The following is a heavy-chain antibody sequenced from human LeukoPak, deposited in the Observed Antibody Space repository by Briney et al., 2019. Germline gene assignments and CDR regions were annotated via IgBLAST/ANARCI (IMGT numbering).Heavy chain of an antibody. Sequence: ASVKVSCKASGYTFTGYYMHWVRQAPGQGLEWMGWINPNSGGTNYAQKFQGRVTMTRDTSISTAYMELSRLRSDDTAVYYCAGGYYYGSGSYYMDVWGKGTTVTISS. CDR2: INPNSGGT. D-gene: IGHD3-10*01. CDR1: GYTFTGYY. J-gene: IGHJ6*03. CDR3: AGGYYYGSGSYYMDV. V-gene: IGHV1-2*02.